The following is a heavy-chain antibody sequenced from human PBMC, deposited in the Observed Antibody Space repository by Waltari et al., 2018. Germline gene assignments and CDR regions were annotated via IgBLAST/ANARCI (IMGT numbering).Heavy chain of an antibody. CDR2: INHSGST. V-gene: IGHV4-34*01. CDR1: GGSFSGYY. D-gene: IGHD2-2*01. CDR3: ARGPSSWRGVYYFDY. Sequence: QVQLQQWGAGLLKPSETLSLTCAVYGGSFSGYYWHWFRQPPGKGLEWIGEINHSGSTNYNPSLKSRVTISVDTSKNQFSLKLSSVTAADTAVYYCARGPSSWRGVYYFDYWGQGTLVTVSS. J-gene: IGHJ4*02.